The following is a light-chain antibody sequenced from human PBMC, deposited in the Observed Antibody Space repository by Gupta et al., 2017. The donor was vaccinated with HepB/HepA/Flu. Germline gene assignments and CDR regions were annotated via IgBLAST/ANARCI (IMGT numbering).Light chain of an antibody. J-gene: IGKJ1*01. V-gene: IGKV3-11*01. CDR2: GTY. Sequence: EIVLRQSPAALSLSPGERATLSCRASQSVSGCLAWYQQKPGQAPRLLIYGTYNRPTGIPARFSVSGSGTDSTLTISSLEPEDFAVYYCQQCSNWPRTFGQGTKVEIK. CDR3: QQCSNWPRT. CDR1: QSVSGC.